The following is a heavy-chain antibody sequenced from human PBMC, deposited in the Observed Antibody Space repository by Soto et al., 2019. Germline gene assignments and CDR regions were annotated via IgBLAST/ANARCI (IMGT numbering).Heavy chain of an antibody. J-gene: IGHJ4*02. CDR3: ARAFIVATITPGYRSELSFFDY. CDR2: TYYRSKWYN. CDR1: GDSVSSNSAA. D-gene: IGHD5-12*01. Sequence: PSQTLSLTCVISGDSVSSNSAAWNWIRQSPSRGLEWLGRTYYRSKWYNDYAVSVKSRITINPDTSKNQFSLQLNSVTPEDTAVYYCARAFIVATITPGYRSELSFFDYWGQGTLVTVSS. V-gene: IGHV6-1*01.